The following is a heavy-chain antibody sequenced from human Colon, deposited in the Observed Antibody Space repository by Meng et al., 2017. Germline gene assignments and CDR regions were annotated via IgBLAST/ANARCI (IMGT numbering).Heavy chain of an antibody. CDR3: ARVPPSLRVAENFFDH. Sequence: GGSLRLSCAASGFTFSTCAMHWVRLAPGKGVEWVAGISHDGTKQFYADSVQGRFTISRDNSKNTLFLQMNSLRPEDTALYYCARVPPSLRVAENFFDHWGQGTLVTVSS. D-gene: IGHD6-19*01. CDR2: ISHDGTKQ. J-gene: IGHJ4*02. CDR1: GFTFSTCA. V-gene: IGHV3-30*04.